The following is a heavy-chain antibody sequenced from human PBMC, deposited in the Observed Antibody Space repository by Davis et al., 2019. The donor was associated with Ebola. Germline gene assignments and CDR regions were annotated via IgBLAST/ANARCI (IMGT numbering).Heavy chain of an antibody. CDR3: ARANNNWNMFDP. V-gene: IGHV4-34*01. J-gene: IGHJ5*02. CDR2: INHSGST. Sequence: SETLSLTCAVYGGSFSGYYWSWIRQPPGKGLEWIGEINHSGSTNYNPSLKSRVTISVDTSKNQFSLKLSSVTAADTAVYYCARANNNWNMFDPWGQGTLVTVSS. D-gene: IGHD1/OR15-1a*01. CDR1: GGSFSGYY.